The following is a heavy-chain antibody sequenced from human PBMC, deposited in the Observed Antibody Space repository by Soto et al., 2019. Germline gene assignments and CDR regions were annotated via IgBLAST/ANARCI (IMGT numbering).Heavy chain of an antibody. D-gene: IGHD2-2*01. J-gene: IGHJ6*02. CDR3: ASVVPAENYGMDG. V-gene: IGHV3-33*01. Sequence: QVQLVESGGGVVQPGRSLRLSCAASGFTFSSYGMHWVRQAPGKGLEWVAVIWYDGSNKYYADSVKGRFTISRDNSKNTLYLKMNSLIAEDTAVYYCASVVPAENYGMDGWGQGTTVTVSS. CDR2: IWYDGSNK. CDR1: GFTFSSYG.